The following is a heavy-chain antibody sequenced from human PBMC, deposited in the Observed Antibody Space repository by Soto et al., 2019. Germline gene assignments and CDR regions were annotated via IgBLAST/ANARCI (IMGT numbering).Heavy chain of an antibody. J-gene: IGHJ6*02. CDR1: GDSVSNKGAT. V-gene: IGHV6-1*01. Sequence: PLQTLSLTCAISGDSVSNKGATWNWVRLSPSRGLEWLGRTYYRSKWNYDYAISVKSRISINPDTSKNQFSLQLNSVTPEDTAVYYSARVTIFGVVITKGRYYYGMDVWGQGTTVTVSS. CDR2: TYYRSKWNY. CDR3: ARVTIFGVVITKGRYYYGMDV. D-gene: IGHD3-3*01.